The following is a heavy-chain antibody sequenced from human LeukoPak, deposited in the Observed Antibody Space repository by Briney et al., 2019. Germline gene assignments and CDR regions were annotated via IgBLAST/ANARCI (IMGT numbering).Heavy chain of an antibody. J-gene: IGHJ4*02. CDR3: ARDRAVGATPDY. V-gene: IGHV3-11*01. D-gene: IGHD1-26*01. Sequence: GGSLRLCCAASGFTFSDYYMSWIRQAAGKGLEWVSYISSSGSTIYYADSVKGRFTISRDNAKNSLYLQMNSLRAEDTAVYYCARDRAVGATPDYWGQGTLVTVSS. CDR1: GFTFSDYY. CDR2: ISSSGSTI.